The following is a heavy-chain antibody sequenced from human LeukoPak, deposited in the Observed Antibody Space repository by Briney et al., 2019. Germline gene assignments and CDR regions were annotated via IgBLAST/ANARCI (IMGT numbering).Heavy chain of an antibody. CDR2: ITGSGGST. CDR1: GFTFSSYA. CDR3: ATERDWVFDY. J-gene: IGHJ4*02. Sequence: GGSLRLSCAASGFTFSSYAMSWVRQAPGKGLEWVSAITGSGGSTYYADSVKGRFTISRDNSKNTLYVQMNSLRAEDTAVYYCATERDWVFDYWGQGTLFTVSS. D-gene: IGHD3/OR15-3a*01. V-gene: IGHV3-23*01.